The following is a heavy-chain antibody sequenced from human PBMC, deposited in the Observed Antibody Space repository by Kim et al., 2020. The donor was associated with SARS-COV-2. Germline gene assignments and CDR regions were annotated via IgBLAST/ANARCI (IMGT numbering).Heavy chain of an antibody. V-gene: IGHV4-39*07. CDR3: ARGAPADFDP. CDR2: TT. J-gene: IGHJ5*02. Sequence: TTYYNPPLKSRVTISVDTSKNQFSLKLSSVTAADPAVYYCARGAPADFDPWGQGTLVTVCS.